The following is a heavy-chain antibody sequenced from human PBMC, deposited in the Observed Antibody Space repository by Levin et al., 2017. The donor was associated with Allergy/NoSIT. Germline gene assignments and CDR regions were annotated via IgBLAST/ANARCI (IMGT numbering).Heavy chain of an antibody. CDR1: GGSISSGGYY. CDR3: ARGVPYGGNSPFDY. D-gene: IGHD4-23*01. J-gene: IGHJ4*02. V-gene: IGHV4-31*03. Sequence: KSSETLSLTCTVSGGSISSGGYYWSWIRQHPGTGLEWIGYIYYSGSTYYNPSLKSRVTISVDTSKNQFSLKLSSVTAADTAVYYCARGVPYGGNSPFDYWGQGTLVTVSS. CDR2: IYYSGST.